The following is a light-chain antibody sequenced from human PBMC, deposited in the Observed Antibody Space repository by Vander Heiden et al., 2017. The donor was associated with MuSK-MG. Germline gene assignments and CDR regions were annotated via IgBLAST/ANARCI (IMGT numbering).Light chain of an antibody. CDR2: GAS. J-gene: IGKJ2*04. CDR3: QQYGSSPCS. CDR1: QSVSSSS. V-gene: IGKV3-20*01. Sequence: EIVLTQSPGTLSLSPGERATLSSQSVSSSSLAWYQQRPGQAPGLLIHGASSRATGIPDRFSGSGSGTDFTLTISRLEPEDFAVYYCQQYGSSPCSFGQGTKVEI.